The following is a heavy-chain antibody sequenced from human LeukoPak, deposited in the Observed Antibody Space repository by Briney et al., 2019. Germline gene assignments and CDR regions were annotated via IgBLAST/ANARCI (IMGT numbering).Heavy chain of an antibody. CDR2: IYYSGIT. V-gene: IGHV4-39*07. Sequence: PSETLSLTCTVSGGSISATGYFWGWIHQPPGKGLEWIGSIYYSGITHYNSSLKSRVTISVDTSKNQFSLKLSSVTAADTAVYYCARVDLQNAFDIWGQGTVVTVSS. J-gene: IGHJ3*02. D-gene: IGHD3/OR15-3a*01. CDR3: ARVDLQNAFDI. CDR1: GGSISATGYF.